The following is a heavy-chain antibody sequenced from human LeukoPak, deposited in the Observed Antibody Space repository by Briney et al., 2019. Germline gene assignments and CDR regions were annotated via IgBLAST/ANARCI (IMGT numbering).Heavy chain of an antibody. CDR3: ARDALGDYGGNRRFDY. CDR1: GYTFTSYY. Sequence: ASVKVSCKASGYTFTSYYLHWVRQAPGQGLEWMGIINPSGYSTNYAQKFQGRVTVTTDTSTSTVYMELSSLKFDDTAVYYCARDALGDYGGNRRFDYWGQGTLVTVSS. CDR2: INPSGYST. V-gene: IGHV1-46*01. J-gene: IGHJ4*02. D-gene: IGHD4/OR15-4a*01.